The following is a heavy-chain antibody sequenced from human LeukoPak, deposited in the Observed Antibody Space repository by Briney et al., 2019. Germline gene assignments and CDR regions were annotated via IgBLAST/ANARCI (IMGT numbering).Heavy chain of an antibody. CDR1: GFTFSSYG. J-gene: IGHJ4*02. Sequence: TGGSLRLSCAAFGFTFSSYGMSWVRQAPGKGLEWVSSISDGGDNTYYADSVKGRFTISRDNSKSTLFLQMNSLRAEDTAVYYCAKGTYSSGWHWGQGTLVTVSS. CDR2: ISDGGDNT. D-gene: IGHD6-19*01. CDR3: AKGTYSSGWH. V-gene: IGHV3-23*01.